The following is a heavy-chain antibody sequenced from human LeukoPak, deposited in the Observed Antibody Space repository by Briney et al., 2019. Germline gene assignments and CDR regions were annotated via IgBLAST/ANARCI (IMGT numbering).Heavy chain of an antibody. J-gene: IGHJ4*02. D-gene: IGHD2-21*01. Sequence: PGGSLRLSCAASGFTFNTYAMTWVRRAPGKGLQWVSAISDSGINTYYADSVKGRFTISRDNSKNTLYLQMNSLRAEDTAVYYCAKYLRETGGPTYFLDYWGPGTLVAVSS. CDR1: GFTFNTYA. V-gene: IGHV3-23*01. CDR3: AKYLRETGGPTYFLDY. CDR2: ISDSGINT.